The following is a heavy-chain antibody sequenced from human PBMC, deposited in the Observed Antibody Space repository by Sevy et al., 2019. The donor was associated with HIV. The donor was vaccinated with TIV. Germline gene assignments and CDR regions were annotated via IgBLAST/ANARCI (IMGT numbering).Heavy chain of an antibody. CDR2: ISYDGSNK. V-gene: IGHV3-30*04. Sequence: GGSLRLSCAASGFTFSSYAMHWVRQAPGKGLEWGAVISYDGSNKYYADSVKGRFTISRDNSKNTLYLQMNSLRAEDTAVYYCARDQGYCTNGLCYTDYYYYGMDVWGQGTTVTVSS. J-gene: IGHJ6*02. CDR1: GFTFSSYA. D-gene: IGHD2-8*01. CDR3: ARDQGYCTNGLCYTDYYYYGMDV.